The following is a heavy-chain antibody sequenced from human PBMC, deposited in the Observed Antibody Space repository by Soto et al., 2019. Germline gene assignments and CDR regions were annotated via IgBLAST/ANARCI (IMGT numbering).Heavy chain of an antibody. V-gene: IGHV3-9*01. CDR1: GFTFDDYA. D-gene: IGHD2-2*01. CDR3: AKAVSSTRNDDFDY. CDR2: LNWNSGDI. Sequence: EVQLVESGGGLVQPGRSLRLSCVASGFTFDDYAMHWVRQVPGKGLEWVSGLNWNSGDIGYADSVKGRFTISRDNAKNTLYLQMSSLKPEDTALYYCAKAVSSTRNDDFDYWGQGSLVTVSS. J-gene: IGHJ4*02.